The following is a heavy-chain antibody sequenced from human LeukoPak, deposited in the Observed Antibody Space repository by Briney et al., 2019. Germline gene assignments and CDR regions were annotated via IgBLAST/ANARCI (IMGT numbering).Heavy chain of an antibody. Sequence: PGGSLRLSCAASGFTFSSFGMHWVRQAPGKGLEWVAFISYDGSIKYYADSVKGRFTISRDDSKNTLYLQMNSLRAEDTAVYYCAKVKEFGYSSSSHHDYWGQGTLVTVSS. CDR2: ISYDGSIK. J-gene: IGHJ4*02. D-gene: IGHD6-13*01. V-gene: IGHV3-30*02. CDR1: GFTFSSFG. CDR3: AKVKEFGYSSSSHHDY.